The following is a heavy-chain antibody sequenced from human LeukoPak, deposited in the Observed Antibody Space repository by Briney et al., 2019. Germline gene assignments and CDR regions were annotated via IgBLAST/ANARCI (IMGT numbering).Heavy chain of an antibody. D-gene: IGHD3-10*01. Sequence: SETLSLTCTVSGGSISSSSYYWGWIRQPPGKGLEWIGSIYYSGSTYYNPSLKSRVTISVDTSKNHFSLKLSSVTGADTAVYYCARREALTYYYGSGRGFDPWGQGTLVTVSS. CDR1: GGSISSSSYY. CDR3: ARREALTYYYGSGRGFDP. J-gene: IGHJ5*02. CDR2: IYYSGST. V-gene: IGHV4-39*02.